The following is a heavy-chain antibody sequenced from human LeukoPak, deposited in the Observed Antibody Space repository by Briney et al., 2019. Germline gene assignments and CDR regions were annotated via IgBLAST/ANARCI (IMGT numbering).Heavy chain of an antibody. J-gene: IGHJ4*02. CDR1: GHTLSSYF. V-gene: IGHV3-23*01. D-gene: IGHD2-2*01. Sequence: KPGGSLRLSCAASGHTLSSYFMRWVRQARGEGLGWVSGISGSGGSTDYADSVKGRFTISRDNSKNTLYLQMNSLRVEDTAVYYCAKDPGYQVVYCFDYWVQGTLVTVSS. CDR2: ISGSGGST. CDR3: AKDPGYQVVYCFDY.